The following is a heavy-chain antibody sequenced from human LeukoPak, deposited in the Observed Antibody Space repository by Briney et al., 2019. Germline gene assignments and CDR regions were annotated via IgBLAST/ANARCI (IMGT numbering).Heavy chain of an antibody. CDR2: INPNSGGT. J-gene: IGHJ4*02. CDR3: ARDLDYYDSSWANDFDY. CDR1: GYTFTGYY. V-gene: IGHV1-2*02. Sequence: GASVKVSCKASGYTFTGYYMHWVRQAPGQGLEWMGWINPNSGGTNYAQKFQGRVTMTRDTSISTAYMELSRLRSDDTAVYYCARDLDYYDSSWANDFDYWGQGTLVTVSS. D-gene: IGHD3-22*01.